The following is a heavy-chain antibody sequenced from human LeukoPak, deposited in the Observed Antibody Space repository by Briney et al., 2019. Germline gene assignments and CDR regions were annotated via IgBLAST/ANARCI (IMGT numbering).Heavy chain of an antibody. Sequence: SVKVSCKASGGTLISYAISWVRQAPGQGLGWMGRIIPILGIANYAQKFQGRVTITADKSTSTAYMELSSLRSEDTAVYYCAGWTGSYWGQGTLVTVSS. CDR3: AGWTGSY. V-gene: IGHV1-69*04. D-gene: IGHD3-10*01. CDR2: IIPILGIA. J-gene: IGHJ4*02. CDR1: GGTLISYA.